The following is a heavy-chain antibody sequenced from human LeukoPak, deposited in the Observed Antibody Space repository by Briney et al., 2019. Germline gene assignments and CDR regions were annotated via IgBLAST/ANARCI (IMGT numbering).Heavy chain of an antibody. CDR3: TRVGYIDEGIDY. J-gene: IGHJ4*02. Sequence: GGSLRLSCVASGFPFSSYWMTWVRQASGKGLEWVANIKQDGSKKSYVDSVKGRFTISRDNAKNSLYLQMNSLRAEDTAIYYCTRVGYIDEGIDYWGQGTLVTVSS. CDR2: IKQDGSKK. D-gene: IGHD5-24*01. V-gene: IGHV3-7*04. CDR1: GFPFSSYW.